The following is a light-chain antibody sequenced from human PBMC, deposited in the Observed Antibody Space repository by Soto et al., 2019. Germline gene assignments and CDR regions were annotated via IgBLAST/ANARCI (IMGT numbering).Light chain of an antibody. CDR3: QQSYSTLPIT. CDR1: QFITTY. V-gene: IGKV1-39*01. CDR2: AAS. Sequence: DIQMTQSPSSLSASVGDRVSITCRASQFITTYLNWYQHKPGNAPKLLIYAASILQSVVPSRFSGSGSGTDFTLTISDLQPEDFGTYYCQQSYSTLPITCGQGTRLDIK. J-gene: IGKJ5*01.